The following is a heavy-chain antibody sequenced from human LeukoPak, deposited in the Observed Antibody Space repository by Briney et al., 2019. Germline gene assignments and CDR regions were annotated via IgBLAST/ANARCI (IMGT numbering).Heavy chain of an antibody. V-gene: IGHV3-23*01. CDR1: GFTFSSSA. CDR2: ISNNGGYT. CDR3: ARAIGGITSAEIDY. D-gene: IGHD1-14*01. J-gene: IGHJ4*02. Sequence: GGSLRLSCAASGFTFSSSAMSWVRQAPGKGLEWVSAISNNGGYTYYADSVKGRFTISRDNSKNTLYLQMNSLRAEDTAVYYCARAIGGITSAEIDYWGQGTLVTVSS.